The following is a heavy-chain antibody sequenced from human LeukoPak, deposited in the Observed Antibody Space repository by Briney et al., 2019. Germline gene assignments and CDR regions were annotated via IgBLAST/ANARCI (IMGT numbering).Heavy chain of an antibody. Sequence: GGSLRLSCAASGFTFSSVWMSWVRQAPGKGREWVATIKEDGSEKYSVDSVKGRFTISRDNAKNSLYLQMSSLRVEDTAVYYCANNIGGSLDYWGQGTLVTVSS. CDR3: ANNIGGSLDY. J-gene: IGHJ4*02. CDR1: GFTFSSVW. CDR2: IKEDGSEK. V-gene: IGHV3-7*01. D-gene: IGHD2-15*01.